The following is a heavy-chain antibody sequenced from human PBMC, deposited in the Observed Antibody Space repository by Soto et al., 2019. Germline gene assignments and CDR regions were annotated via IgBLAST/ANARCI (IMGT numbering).Heavy chain of an antibody. Sequence: QVQLVQSGAEVKKPGASVKVSCKASGYTFTSYGISWVRXXXXXGLEGMGWISAYNGNTKYAQKLQGRVTMTTDTXXSXXXXXXXXXXXEXXAVYYCARDLAVALIDYWGQGTLVTVSS. CDR2: ISAYNGNT. CDR3: ARDLAVALIDY. D-gene: IGHD6-19*01. V-gene: IGHV1-18*01. CDR1: GYTFTSYG. J-gene: IGHJ4*02.